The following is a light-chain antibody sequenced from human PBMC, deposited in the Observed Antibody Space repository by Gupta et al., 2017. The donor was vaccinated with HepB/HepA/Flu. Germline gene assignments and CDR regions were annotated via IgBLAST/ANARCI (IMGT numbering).Light chain of an antibody. J-gene: IGKJ1*01. Sequence: TRSASVGDRVTITCRASQSISDWLAWYQQKPGKAPNLLIYRASTLESGVPSRFSGSGSGTEFTLTISSLQPDDFATYYCQEVSGSSWTFGQGTKVEIK. CDR3: QEVSGSSWT. CDR1: QSISDW. CDR2: RAS. V-gene: IGKV1-5*03.